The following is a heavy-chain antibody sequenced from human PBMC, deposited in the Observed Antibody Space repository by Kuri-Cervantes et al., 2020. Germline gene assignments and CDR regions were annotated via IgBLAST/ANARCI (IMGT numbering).Heavy chain of an antibody. J-gene: IGHJ3*02. CDR3: ARDYRTYGYSRGAFDI. CDR1: GFTFSYYS. Sequence: GGSLRLSCAASGFTFSYYSMNWVRQAPGKGLEWVSYISSSSSTIYYADSVKGRFTISRDNAKNSLYLQMNSLRAEDTALYYCARDYRTYGYSRGAFDIWGQGTMVTVSS. D-gene: IGHD5-18*01. V-gene: IGHV3-48*01. CDR2: ISSSSSTI.